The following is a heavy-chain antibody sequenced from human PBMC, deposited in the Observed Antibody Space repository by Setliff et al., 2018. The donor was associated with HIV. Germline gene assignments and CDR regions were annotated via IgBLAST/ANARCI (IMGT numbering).Heavy chain of an antibody. CDR2: INHSGNT. V-gene: IGHV4-34*01. Sequence: LSLTCAFNGGSFSGYYWMWIRQSPGEGLEWIGEINHSGNTNYNPSLKSRVTMSGDTSKNQFSLNLTSVTAVDTAVYFCARGLGRGSGTYYNPPGYWGPGTLVTVSS. CDR3: ARGLGRGSGTYYNPPGY. D-gene: IGHD3-10*01. J-gene: IGHJ4*02. CDR1: GGSFSGYY.